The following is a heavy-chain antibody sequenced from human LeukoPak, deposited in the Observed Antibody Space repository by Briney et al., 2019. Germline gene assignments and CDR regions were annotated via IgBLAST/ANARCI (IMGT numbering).Heavy chain of an antibody. V-gene: IGHV3-30*01. CDR3: AKENYYDSSGLGPNAFDI. J-gene: IGHJ3*02. Sequence: GGSLRLSCAASGFTFSSYAMHWVRQAPGKGLEWVAVISYDGSNKYYADSVKGRFTISRDNAKNSLYLQMNSLRAEDTALYYCAKENYYDSSGLGPNAFDIWGQGTMVTVSS. D-gene: IGHD3-22*01. CDR1: GFTFSSYA. CDR2: ISYDGSNK.